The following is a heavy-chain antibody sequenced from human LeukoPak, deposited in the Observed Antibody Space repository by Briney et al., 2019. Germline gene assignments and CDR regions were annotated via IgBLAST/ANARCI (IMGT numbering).Heavy chain of an antibody. CDR1: GFNFSDYY. V-gene: IGHV3-49*04. CDR3: SRADYYGSGSPISLDV. J-gene: IGHJ6*04. CDR2: IRSNAYGATT. D-gene: IGHD3-10*01. Sequence: PGRSLRLSCAASGFNFSDYYMSWVRQAPGKGLEWVSFIRSNAYGATTEYAASVKGRFTISRDDSKSIAYLQMNSLKTEDTAVYYCSRADYYGSGSPISLDVWGKGTTVTVSS.